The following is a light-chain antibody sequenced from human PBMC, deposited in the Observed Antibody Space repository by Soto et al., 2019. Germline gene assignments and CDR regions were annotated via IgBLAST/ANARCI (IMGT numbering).Light chain of an antibody. CDR1: QSISSY. J-gene: IGKJ1*01. CDR3: QQSHGTPWT. V-gene: IGKV1-39*01. CDR2: AAS. Sequence: DIQMTQSPSSLSASVGDRVTITCRASQSISSYLNWYQQQLGKAPKLLIYAASSLQSGVPSRFSCSGSGTDFALTISSLQPEDFATYFCQQSHGTPWTFGQGTEVEIK.